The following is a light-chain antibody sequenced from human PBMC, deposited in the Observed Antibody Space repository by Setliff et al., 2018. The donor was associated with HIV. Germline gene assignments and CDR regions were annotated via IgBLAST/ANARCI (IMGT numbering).Light chain of an antibody. V-gene: IGLV2-14*03. CDR1: ASDVGAYTS. J-gene: IGLJ1*01. Sequence: QSALTQPASVSGSPGQSITISCTGTASDVGAYTSVSWYQQYPGKAPKLVIYDVTKRPSGVSDRLSGSKSGNTASLTISGLQAEDEADYYGTSYTNRHTYVFGTGTKVTVL. CDR2: DVT. CDR3: TSYTNRHTYV.